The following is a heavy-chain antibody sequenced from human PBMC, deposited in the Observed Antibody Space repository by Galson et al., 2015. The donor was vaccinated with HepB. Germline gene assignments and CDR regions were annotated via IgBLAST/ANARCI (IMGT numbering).Heavy chain of an antibody. CDR3: AREWGATVTTHMRSFEAFDI. D-gene: IGHD4-17*01. J-gene: IGHJ3*02. CDR2: IIPIFGTA. CDR1: GGTFSSYA. Sequence: SVKVSCKASGGTFSSYAISWVRQAPGQGLEWMGGIIPIFGTANYAQKFQGRVTITADESTSTAYMELSSLRSEDTAVYYCAREWGATVTTHMRSFEAFDIWGQGTMVTVSS. V-gene: IGHV1-69*13.